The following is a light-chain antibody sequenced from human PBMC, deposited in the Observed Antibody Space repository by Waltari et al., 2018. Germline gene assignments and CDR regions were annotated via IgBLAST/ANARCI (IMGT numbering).Light chain of an antibody. CDR3: QKYDSAPFT. CDR2: EAS. V-gene: IGKV1-27*01. CDR1: PGMSNY. Sequence: DIQMTQSPSSLSASVGDRVTIPCRAGPGMSNYLAWYQQKPGKVPKRLIYEASTLQAGVPSRFSGSGSGTEFTLTISSLQPEDVATYYCQKYDSAPFTFGPGTKVNIK. J-gene: IGKJ3*01.